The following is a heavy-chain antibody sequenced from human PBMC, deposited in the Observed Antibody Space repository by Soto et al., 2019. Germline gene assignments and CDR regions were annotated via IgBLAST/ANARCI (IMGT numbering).Heavy chain of an antibody. CDR1: GYTFTSYF. CDR2: ISAYNGNT. Sequence: ASVKVSCKASGYTFTSYFITWVRQAPGQGLEWMGWISAYNGNTNYAQMLQGRVTMTTDTSTATAYMEMRSLGSDDTAVYYCARQNYYSGMDVWGQGTTVTVAS. J-gene: IGHJ6*02. V-gene: IGHV1-18*01. CDR3: ARQNYYSGMDV.